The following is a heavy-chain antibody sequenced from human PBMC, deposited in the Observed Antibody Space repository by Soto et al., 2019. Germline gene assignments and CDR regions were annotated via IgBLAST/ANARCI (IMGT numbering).Heavy chain of an antibody. Sequence: SETLSLTCAVSGYSIRSGYFWGWIRQPPGKGLEWIGSMYHGGITYYNLSLKSRVTISVDTSKNQLSLKLSSATAADTAVYYCARLQYTVVTAIDVWGQGTMVTVSS. J-gene: IGHJ3*01. CDR1: GYSIRSGYF. D-gene: IGHD4-17*01. V-gene: IGHV4-38-2*01. CDR2: MYHGGIT. CDR3: ARLQYTVVTAIDV.